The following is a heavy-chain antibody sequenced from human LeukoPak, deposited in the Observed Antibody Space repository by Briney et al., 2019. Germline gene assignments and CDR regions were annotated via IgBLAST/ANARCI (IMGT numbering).Heavy chain of an antibody. J-gene: IGHJ4*02. Sequence: GGSPRLSCAASGFTFSSYAMSWVRQAPGKGLEWVSTINGSGDRKYYTDSVKGRFTISRVSSENTLYLQMNSLRAEDTAAYYCAKFAQRYCSGGSCHPFDYWGQGTLVTVSS. D-gene: IGHD2-15*01. CDR1: GFTFSSYA. CDR3: AKFAQRYCSGGSCHPFDY. CDR2: INGSGDRK. V-gene: IGHV3-23*01.